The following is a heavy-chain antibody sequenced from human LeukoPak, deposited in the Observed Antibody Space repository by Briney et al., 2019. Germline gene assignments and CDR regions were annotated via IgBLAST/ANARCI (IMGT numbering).Heavy chain of an antibody. D-gene: IGHD2-15*01. CDR2: ISSSSSTI. Sequence: GGSLRLSCAASGFTFSSHSMNWVRQAPGKGLEWVSYISSSSSTIYYADSVKGRFTISRDNAKNSLYLQMNSLRAEDTAVYYCSKDLKGGTRSPQEFDYWGQGTLVTVSS. CDR1: GFTFSSHS. J-gene: IGHJ4*02. V-gene: IGHV3-48*01. CDR3: SKDLKGGTRSPQEFDY.